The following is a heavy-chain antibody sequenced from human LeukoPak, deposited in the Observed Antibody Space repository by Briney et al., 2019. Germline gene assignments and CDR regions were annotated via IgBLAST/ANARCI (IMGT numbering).Heavy chain of an antibody. J-gene: IGHJ4*02. Sequence: GGSLRLSCAASGFTFSSYAMSWVRQAPGKGLEWVPAISGSGGSTYYADSVKGRFTISRDNSKNTLYLQMNSLRAEDTAVYYCAKDTFYDYVWGSDYWGQGTLVTVSS. CDR3: AKDTFYDYVWGSDY. CDR2: ISGSGGST. CDR1: GFTFSSYA. V-gene: IGHV3-23*01. D-gene: IGHD3-16*01.